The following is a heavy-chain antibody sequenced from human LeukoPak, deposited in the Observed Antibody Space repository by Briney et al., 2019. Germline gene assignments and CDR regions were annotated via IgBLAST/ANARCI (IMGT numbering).Heavy chain of an antibody. CDR2: IKQDGSEK. V-gene: IGHV3-7*01. D-gene: IGHD6-13*01. J-gene: IGHJ6*02. CDR3: ARVLDRPYSSSWYGDYYYGMDV. Sequence: GGSLRLSCAASGFTFSSYWMSWVRQAPGKGLKWVANIKQDGSEKYYVDSVKGRFTISRDNAKNSLYLQMNSLRAEDTAVYYCARVLDRPYSSSWYGDYYYGMDVWGQGTTVTVSS. CDR1: GFTFSSYW.